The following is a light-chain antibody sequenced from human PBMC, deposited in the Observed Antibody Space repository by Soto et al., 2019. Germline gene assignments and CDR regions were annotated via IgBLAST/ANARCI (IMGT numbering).Light chain of an antibody. Sequence: QAVVTQEPSLTVSPGGTVTLTCASSTGAVTSEYYPNWFQQKRGQAPRALIYNTSNKHSWTPARFSGSLLGDKAALTLSDVQPEDEAEYYCLLYYGGAYVFGTATKVTVL. CDR2: NTS. V-gene: IGLV7-43*01. CDR1: TGAVTSEYY. J-gene: IGLJ1*01. CDR3: LLYYGGAYV.